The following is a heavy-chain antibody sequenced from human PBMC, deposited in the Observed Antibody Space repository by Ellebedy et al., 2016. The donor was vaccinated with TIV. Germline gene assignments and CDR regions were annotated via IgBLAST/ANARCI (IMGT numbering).Heavy chain of an antibody. CDR1: GFTFSNYA. D-gene: IGHD6-19*01. CDR3: AKLPLGGLYTSGCTVDY. J-gene: IGHJ4*02. V-gene: IGHV3-23*01. Sequence: GESLKISCIASGFTFSNYAMSWVRPAPGKGLEWVSGISCSGGTTYYADSVKGRFTISRDNSKNMLYLQMNSLRAEDTAVYYCAKLPLGGLYTSGCTVDYWGQGTLVTVSS. CDR2: ISCSGGTT.